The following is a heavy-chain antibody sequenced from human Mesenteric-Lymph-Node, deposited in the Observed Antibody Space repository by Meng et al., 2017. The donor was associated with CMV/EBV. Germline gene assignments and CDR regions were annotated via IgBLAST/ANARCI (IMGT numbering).Heavy chain of an antibody. Sequence: GGSLRLSCAASGFTFSSYSMNWVRQAPGKGLEWVANIKQDGGEVYYGDSVWGRFTISRDNAKNSLYLQMDSLRVEDTAVYYCARLFGSGTYHRFDPWGQGTLVTVSS. CDR3: ARLFGSGTYHRFDP. D-gene: IGHD3-10*01. J-gene: IGHJ5*02. CDR2: IKQDGGEV. CDR1: GFTFSSYS. V-gene: IGHV3-7*01.